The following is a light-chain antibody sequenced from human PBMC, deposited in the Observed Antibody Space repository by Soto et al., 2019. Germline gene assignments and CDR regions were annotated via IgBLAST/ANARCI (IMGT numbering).Light chain of an antibody. CDR1: SSNTGSNT. CDR3: AAWDDSLNGPYV. J-gene: IGLJ1*01. Sequence: QSVLTQPPSASGTPGQRVTISCSGSSSNTGSNTVNWYQQLPGTAPKLLICSNNQRPSGVPDRFSGSKSGTSASLAISGLQSEDEADYYCAAWDDSLNGPYVFGTGTKVTVL. V-gene: IGLV1-44*01. CDR2: SNN.